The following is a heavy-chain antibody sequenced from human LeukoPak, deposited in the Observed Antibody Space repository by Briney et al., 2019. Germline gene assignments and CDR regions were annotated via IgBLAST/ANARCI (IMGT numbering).Heavy chain of an antibody. V-gene: IGHV3-74*03. CDR1: GFTFSNAW. CDR3: ATGDSGWYNY. Sequence: GESLRLSCAASGFTFSNAWMHWVRQGPGKGPVWVSRIKSDGSYITYADSVKGRFIISRDNAENTLYLQMNSLRVDDTAVYYCATGDSGWYNYWGQGTLVTVSA. D-gene: IGHD6-19*01. J-gene: IGHJ4*02. CDR2: IKSDGSYI.